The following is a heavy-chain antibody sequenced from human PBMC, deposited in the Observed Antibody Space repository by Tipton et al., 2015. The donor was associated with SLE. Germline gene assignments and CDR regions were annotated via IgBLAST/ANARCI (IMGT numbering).Heavy chain of an antibody. CDR1: GGSISSYY. J-gene: IGHJ4*02. CDR3: ARGGVGGYDYLDY. Sequence: TLSLTCTVSGGSISSYYWSWIRQPPGMGLEWIGHKSYRGSTHSNPSLRSRVTISVDTSKNQFSLRLTSVTAADTAVYYCARGGVGGYDYLDYWGQGTPVVVSS. V-gene: IGHV4-59*06. D-gene: IGHD5-12*01. CDR2: KSYRGST.